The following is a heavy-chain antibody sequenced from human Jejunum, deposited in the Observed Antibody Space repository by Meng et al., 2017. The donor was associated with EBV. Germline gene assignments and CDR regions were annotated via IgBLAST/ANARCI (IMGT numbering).Heavy chain of an antibody. Sequence: QVQLQQWGAGLLKPSGPLSPTCAVYRGSFSGYYWSWIRQHPGKGLEWIGEINHSGSTNYNPSLRSRVTISVETSKNQFSLRLNSVTAADTAVYYCARVAFSYTTRSLDSWGQGTLVTVSS. J-gene: IGHJ4*02. CDR1: RGSFSGYY. CDR3: ARVAFSYTTRSLDS. D-gene: IGHD3-16*02. V-gene: IGHV4-34*02. CDR2: INHSGST.